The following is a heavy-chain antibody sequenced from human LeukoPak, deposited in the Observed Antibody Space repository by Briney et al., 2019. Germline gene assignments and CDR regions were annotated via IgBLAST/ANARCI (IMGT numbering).Heavy chain of an antibody. Sequence: PGGSLRLSCAASGFTFSTYWMSWVRQAPGKGLEWVANIKQDGSEKYYVDSVKGRFTISRDNAKNSLYLQMNSLRAEDTALYYCASSVDGDYERFDYWGQGTLVTVSS. V-gene: IGHV3-7*01. CDR2: IKQDGSEK. CDR1: GFTFSTYW. D-gene: IGHD4-17*01. J-gene: IGHJ4*02. CDR3: ASSVDGDYERFDY.